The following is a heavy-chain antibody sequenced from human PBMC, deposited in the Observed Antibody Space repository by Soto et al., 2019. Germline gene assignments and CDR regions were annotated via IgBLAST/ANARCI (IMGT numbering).Heavy chain of an antibody. D-gene: IGHD2-8*01. CDR1: GFTFSSYW. J-gene: IGHJ5*02. CDR2: IKQDGSEK. Sequence: EVQLVESGGGLVQPGGSLRLSCAASGFTFSSYWMSWVRQAPGKGLEWVANIKQDGSEKYYVDSVKGRFTISRDNAKNSLYLQMNSLRAEGTAVYYCARGPFCTNGVCYRGVGWFDPWGQGTLVTVSS. V-gene: IGHV3-7*01. CDR3: ARGPFCTNGVCYRGVGWFDP.